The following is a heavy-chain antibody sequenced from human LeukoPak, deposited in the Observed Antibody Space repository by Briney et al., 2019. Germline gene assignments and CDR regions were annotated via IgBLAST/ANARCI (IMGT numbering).Heavy chain of an antibody. CDR3: AKTYDSGGYYGDYFDY. J-gene: IGHJ4*02. V-gene: IGHV3-30*18. D-gene: IGHD3-22*01. CDR2: ISYDGSNK. CDR1: GFAFSSYG. Sequence: GGSLRLSCAASGFAFSSYGMHWVRQAPGKGLEWVAVISYDGSNKYYADSVKGRFTISRDNSKNTLYLQMNSLRAEDTAVYYCAKTYDSGGYYGDYFDYWGQGTLVTVSS.